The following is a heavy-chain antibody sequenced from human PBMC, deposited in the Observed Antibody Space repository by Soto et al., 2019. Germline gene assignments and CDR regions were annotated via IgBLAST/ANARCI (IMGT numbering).Heavy chain of an antibody. CDR2: TYHSGST. CDR1: GGSISNSNW. CDR3: ARLNYYDSGSYFDY. D-gene: IGHD3-10*01. Sequence: QVQLQESGPGLVKPSGTLSLTCAVSGGSISNSNWWSWVRQPPGKGLEWIGETYHSGSTNYNPSRKSRVTISVDKSKNQFSLKLSSVTAADTAIYYCARLNYYDSGSYFDYWGQGTLVTVSS. V-gene: IGHV4-4*02. J-gene: IGHJ4*02.